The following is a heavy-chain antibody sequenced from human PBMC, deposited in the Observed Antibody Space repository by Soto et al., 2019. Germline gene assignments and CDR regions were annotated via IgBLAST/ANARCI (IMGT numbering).Heavy chain of an antibody. D-gene: IGHD1-1*01. Sequence: QVQLVESGGGVVQPGRSLRLSCAASGFMFSNHGMHWVRQAPGKGLEWVAVIWSDGNNRYYADSVKGRFTISRDNSKKTLYLQMNSPRAEDTAVYYCVRGANWNDKAFDSWGQGTLVTVSS. CDR3: VRGANWNDKAFDS. V-gene: IGHV3-33*01. CDR2: IWSDGNNR. CDR1: GFMFSNHG. J-gene: IGHJ5*01.